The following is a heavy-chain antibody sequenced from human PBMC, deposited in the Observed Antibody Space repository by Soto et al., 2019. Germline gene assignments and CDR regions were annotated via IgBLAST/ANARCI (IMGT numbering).Heavy chain of an antibody. V-gene: IGHV3-23*01. J-gene: IGHJ6*02. CDR3: AKDLQQQLVPVAPYGMDV. CDR1: GFTFSSYA. D-gene: IGHD6-13*01. Sequence: GGSLRLSCAASGFTFSSYAMSWVRQAPGKGLEWVSAISGSGGSTYYADSVKGRFTISRDNSKNTLYLQMNSLRAEDTAVSSCAKDLQQQLVPVAPYGMDVWGQGTPVTVSS. CDR2: ISGSGGST.